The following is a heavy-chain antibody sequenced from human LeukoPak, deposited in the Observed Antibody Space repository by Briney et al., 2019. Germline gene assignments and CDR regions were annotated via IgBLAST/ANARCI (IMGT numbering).Heavy chain of an antibody. Sequence: SETLSLTCAVYGGSFSGYYWSWIRQPPGKGLEWIGEINHSGSTNYNPSLKSRVTISVDTSKNQFSLKLSPVTAADTAVYYCARRRGLWFGESDLGYWGQGTLVTVSS. V-gene: IGHV4-34*01. CDR2: INHSGST. CDR3: ARRRGLWFGESDLGY. CDR1: GGSFSGYY. J-gene: IGHJ4*02. D-gene: IGHD3-10*01.